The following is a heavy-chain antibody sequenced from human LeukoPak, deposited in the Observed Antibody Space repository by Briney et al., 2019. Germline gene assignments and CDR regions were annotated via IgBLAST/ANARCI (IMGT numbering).Heavy chain of an antibody. Sequence: PGGSLRLSCAASGFTFSSYWMSWVRRAPGKGLEWLADMNPDGSAIVYVDSVKGRFTISRDNAKNSLYLQMNSLRAEDTAVYYCARDRIPGYCTSGSCTTDYWGQGTLVTVSS. J-gene: IGHJ4*02. CDR1: GFTFSSYW. V-gene: IGHV3-7*01. D-gene: IGHD2-15*01. CDR2: MNPDGSAI. CDR3: ARDRIPGYCTSGSCTTDY.